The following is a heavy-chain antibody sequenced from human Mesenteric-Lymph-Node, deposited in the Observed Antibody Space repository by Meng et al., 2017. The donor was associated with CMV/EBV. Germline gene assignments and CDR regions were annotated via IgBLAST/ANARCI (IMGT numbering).Heavy chain of an antibody. V-gene: IGHV1-46*01. CDR3: ASLTGGSFYYGARPGPDFDY. Sequence: FTSYYMHWVRQAPGQGLEWMGIINPSGGSTSYEQKFQGRVTMTRDTSTSTVYMELSSLRSEDTAVYYCASLTGGSFYYGARPGPDFDYWGQGTLVTVSS. D-gene: IGHD3-10*01. J-gene: IGHJ4*02. CDR1: FTSYY. CDR2: INPSGGST.